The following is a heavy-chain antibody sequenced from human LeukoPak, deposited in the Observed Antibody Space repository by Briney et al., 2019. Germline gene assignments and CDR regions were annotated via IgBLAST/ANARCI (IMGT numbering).Heavy chain of an antibody. CDR3: AKKTIVGATVDAFDI. CDR1: GFTFSNYW. D-gene: IGHD1-26*01. V-gene: IGHV3-7*01. CDR2: IKYDGSEK. J-gene: IGHJ3*02. Sequence: PGGSLRLSCAVSGFTFSNYWMNWVRQAPGKGLEWVASIKYDGSEKSYVDSVKGRFTISRDNAKNSLYLQMSSLRAEDTAVYYCAKKTIVGATVDAFDIWGQGTMVTVSS.